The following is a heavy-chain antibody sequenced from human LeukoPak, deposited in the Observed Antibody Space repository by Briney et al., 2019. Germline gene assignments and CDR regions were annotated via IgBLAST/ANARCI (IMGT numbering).Heavy chain of an antibody. Sequence: SETLSLTCTVSGGSISSYYWSWIRQPPGKGLEWIGYIYYSGSTNYNPSLKSRVTISVDTSKNQFSLKLSSVTAADTAVYYCARVRIAAAGWGYFDYWGQGTLVTVSS. V-gene: IGHV4-59*08. D-gene: IGHD6-13*01. J-gene: IGHJ4*02. CDR2: IYYSGST. CDR1: GGSISSYY. CDR3: ARVRIAAAGWGYFDY.